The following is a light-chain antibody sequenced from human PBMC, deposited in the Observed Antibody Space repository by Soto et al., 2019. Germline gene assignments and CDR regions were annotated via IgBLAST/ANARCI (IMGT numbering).Light chain of an antibody. CDR2: WAS. J-gene: IGKJ4*01. V-gene: IGKV4-1*01. CDR3: QQYYSSPLT. CDR1: QSVLYNSNNKNY. Sequence: DIVMTQFPDSLAVSLGERATIKCRSSQSVLYNSNNKNYLAWYQQKPGQPPKLLIYWASTRDSGVPDRFSGSGSATEFTLTISSLQADDVAVYYCQQYYSSPLTFGGGTKVGIK.